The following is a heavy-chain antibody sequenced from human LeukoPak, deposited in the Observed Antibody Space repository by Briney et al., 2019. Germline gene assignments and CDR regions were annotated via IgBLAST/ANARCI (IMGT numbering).Heavy chain of an antibody. Sequence: ASVKVSCKASGYTFTSYYMHWVRQAPGQGLEWMGIINPSGGSTSYAQKFQGRVTMTRDTSTSTVYMGLSSLRSEDTAVYYCARGKWFGEAYYYYYYGMDVWGQGTTVTVSS. J-gene: IGHJ6*02. CDR2: INPSGGST. CDR3: ARGKWFGEAYYYYYYGMDV. CDR1: GYTFTSYY. D-gene: IGHD3-10*01. V-gene: IGHV1-46*01.